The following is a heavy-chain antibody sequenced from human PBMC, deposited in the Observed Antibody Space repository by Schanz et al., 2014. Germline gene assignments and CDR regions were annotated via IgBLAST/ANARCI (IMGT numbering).Heavy chain of an antibody. J-gene: IGHJ4*02. CDR2: MIGSGSSV. V-gene: IGHV3-23*01. D-gene: IGHD6-19*01. CDR3: ARDLISSGWYG. CDR1: GFTFSIYG. Sequence: VRLLESGGGLVQPGGSLRLSCVASGFTFSIYGMSWVRQAPGKGLEWVSRMIGSGSSVFYADSVKGRFTISRDNLKNTVYLQMNSLRAGDTAVYYCARDLISSGWYGWGQGTLVTVSS.